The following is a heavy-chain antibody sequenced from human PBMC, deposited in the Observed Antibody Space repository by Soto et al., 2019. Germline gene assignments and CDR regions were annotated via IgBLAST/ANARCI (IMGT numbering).Heavy chain of an antibody. CDR3: AKSVPQVGLLGY. J-gene: IGHJ4*02. CDR1: GFTFSSDA. D-gene: IGHD3-16*01. V-gene: IGHV3-23*01. CDR2: ISGSGGST. Sequence: PGXSMILSSAASGFTFSSDAMSCVRQAPGKGLEWVSAISGSGGSTYYADSVKGRFTISRDNSKNTLYLQMNSLRAEDTAVYYCAKSVPQVGLLGYWGQGTLVTVSS.